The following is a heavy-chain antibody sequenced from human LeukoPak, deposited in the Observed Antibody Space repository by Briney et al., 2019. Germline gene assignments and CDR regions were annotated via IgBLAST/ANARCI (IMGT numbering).Heavy chain of an antibody. V-gene: IGHV1-18*01. Sequence: VASVKVSCKASGYSFTSYAYNWVRQAPGQGLEWMGWISAYDGGTKYAQDLQGRVTMTTDTSTRTAYMELTRLTSDDTAVYYCARDLIAQPVVVVVAAPGYWGQGTLVTVSS. D-gene: IGHD2-15*01. J-gene: IGHJ4*02. CDR2: ISAYDGGT. CDR1: GYSFTSYA. CDR3: ARDLIAQPVVVVVAAPGY.